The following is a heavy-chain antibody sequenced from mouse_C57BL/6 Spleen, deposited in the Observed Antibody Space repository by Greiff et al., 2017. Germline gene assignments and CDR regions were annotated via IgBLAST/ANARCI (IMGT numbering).Heavy chain of an antibody. D-gene: IGHD1-1*01. Sequence: EVHLVESEGGLVQPGSSMKLSCTASGFTFSDYYMAWVRQVPEKGLEWVANINYDGSSTYYLDSLKSRFIISRDNAKNILYLQMSSLKSEDTATYYCARDFLNYYGSSYLYWYFDVWGTGTTVTVSS. V-gene: IGHV5-16*01. CDR2: INYDGSST. CDR1: GFTFSDYY. CDR3: ARDFLNYYGSSYLYWYFDV. J-gene: IGHJ1*03.